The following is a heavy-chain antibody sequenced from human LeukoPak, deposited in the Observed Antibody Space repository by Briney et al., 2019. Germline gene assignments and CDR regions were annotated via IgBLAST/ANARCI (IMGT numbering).Heavy chain of an antibody. D-gene: IGHD2-15*01. Sequence: GGSLRLSCAASGFTFSTYGMHWVRQAPGKGLEWVSFLRYDGSNKYYADSVKGRFTISRDNAKNSLYLQMNSLRAEDTAVYYCARDRVLGCSGGSCYGLVSSENFDYWGQGTLVTVSS. J-gene: IGHJ4*02. CDR3: ARDRVLGCSGGSCYGLVSSENFDY. CDR2: LRYDGSNK. V-gene: IGHV3-30*02. CDR1: GFTFSTYG.